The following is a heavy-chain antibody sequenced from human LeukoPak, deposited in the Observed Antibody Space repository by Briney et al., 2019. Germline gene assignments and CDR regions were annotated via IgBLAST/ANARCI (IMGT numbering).Heavy chain of an antibody. CDR1: GYSISSGYY. CDR3: ARTGEGGSGTAMVTGGY. CDR2: IYHSGST. J-gene: IGHJ4*02. D-gene: IGHD5-18*01. Sequence: SETLSLTCTVSGYSISSGYYWGWIRQPPGKGLEWIGSIYHSGSTYYNPSLKSRVTISVDTSKNQFSLKLSSVTAADTAVYYCARTGEGGSGTAMVTGGYWGQGTLVTVSS. V-gene: IGHV4-38-2*02.